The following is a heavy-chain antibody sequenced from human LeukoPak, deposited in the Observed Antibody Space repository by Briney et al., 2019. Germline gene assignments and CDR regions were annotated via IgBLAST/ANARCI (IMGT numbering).Heavy chain of an antibody. Sequence: PSETLSLTCTVSGDSISNYYRSWIRQPAGKGLEWIGRIYTSGSTNYNPSLKSRVTMSVDTSKNQFSLKLSSVTAADTAVYYCARSGYYYDSSAYYSDYWGQGTLVTVSS. CDR1: GDSISNYY. J-gene: IGHJ4*02. V-gene: IGHV4-4*07. D-gene: IGHD3-22*01. CDR2: IYTSGST. CDR3: ARSGYYYDSSAYYSDY.